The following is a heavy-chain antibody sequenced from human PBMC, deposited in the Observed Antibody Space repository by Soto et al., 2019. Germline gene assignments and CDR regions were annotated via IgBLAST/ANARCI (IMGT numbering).Heavy chain of an antibody. V-gene: IGHV2-5*02. J-gene: IGHJ4*02. Sequence: QITLKESGPTLVKPTQTLTLTCTFSGFSLSTSGVGVGWLRQPPGKALEWLALIYWEDDKRHSPSLKSRLTISNDTSKNQVVLTMTNMDPVDTATYYCAHWDYGSVTRWGQGTLVTVSS. CDR2: IYWEDDK. D-gene: IGHD3-10*01. CDR1: GFSLSTSGVG. CDR3: AHWDYGSVTR.